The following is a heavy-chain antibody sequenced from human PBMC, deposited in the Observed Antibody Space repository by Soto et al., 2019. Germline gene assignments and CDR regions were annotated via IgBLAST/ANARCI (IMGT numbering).Heavy chain of an antibody. CDR2: INHSGST. J-gene: IGHJ6*02. CDR3: ARGRSSGWYPYYYYGMDV. V-gene: IGHV4-34*01. CDR1: GGSFSCYY. D-gene: IGHD6-19*01. Sequence: SETLSLTCAVYGGSFSCYYWSWIRQAPGKGLEWIGEINHSGSTNYNPSLKSRVTISVDTSKNQFSLKLSSVTAADTAVYYCARGRSSGWYPYYYYGMDVWGQGTTVTVSS.